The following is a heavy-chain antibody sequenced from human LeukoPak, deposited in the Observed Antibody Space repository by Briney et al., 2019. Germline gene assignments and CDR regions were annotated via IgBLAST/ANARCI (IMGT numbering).Heavy chain of an antibody. CDR2: INPNRGGT. Sequence: ASVKVSCKASGYTFTGYYMHWVGQAPGQGREGMGRINPNRGGTKYAQKFQGRVTMTRDTSISTAYMELSRLRSDDTAVYYCARDLYDSSGYKFDYWGQGTLVTVSS. J-gene: IGHJ4*02. CDR1: GYTFTGYY. V-gene: IGHV1-2*06. D-gene: IGHD3-22*01. CDR3: ARDLYDSSGYKFDY.